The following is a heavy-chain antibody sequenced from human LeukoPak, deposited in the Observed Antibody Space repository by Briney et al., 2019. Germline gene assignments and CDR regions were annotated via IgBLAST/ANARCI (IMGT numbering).Heavy chain of an antibody. D-gene: IGHD3-3*01. CDR3: ARDRVTIFGVA. Sequence: GGSLRLSCAASGFTFSSYSMNWVRQAPGKGLEWVSSISSSSSYIYYADSVKGRFTISRDNAKNSLYLQMNSLRAEDTAVYYCARDRVTIFGVAWGQGTLVTVSS. CDR2: ISSSSSYI. CDR1: GFTFSSYS. J-gene: IGHJ4*02. V-gene: IGHV3-21*04.